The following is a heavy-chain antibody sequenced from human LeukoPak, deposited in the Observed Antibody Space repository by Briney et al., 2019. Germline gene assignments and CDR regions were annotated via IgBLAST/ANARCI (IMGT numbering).Heavy chain of an antibody. CDR3: ARTIVATITNYFDY. Sequence: QTLSLTCTVSGGSISSGGYYWGWLRQPPGKGLEWIGYIYHSGSTYYNPSLKSRVTISVDRSKNQFSLKLSSVTAADTAVYYCARTIVATITNYFDYWGQGTLVTVSS. J-gene: IGHJ4*02. D-gene: IGHD5-12*01. CDR1: GGSISSGGYY. V-gene: IGHV4-30-2*01. CDR2: IYHSGST.